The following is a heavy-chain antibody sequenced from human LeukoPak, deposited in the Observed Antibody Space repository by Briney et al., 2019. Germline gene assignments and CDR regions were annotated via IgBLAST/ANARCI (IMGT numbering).Heavy chain of an antibody. CDR3: ARCRRVATCDP. CDR1: GFTFSSYA. D-gene: IGHD5-12*01. CDR2: ISSSSSYI. Sequence: GGSLRLSCAASGFTFSSYAMHWVRQAPGKGLEWVSSISSSSSYIYYADSVKGRFTISRDNAKNSLYLQMNSLRAEDTAVYYCARCRRVATCDPWGQGTLVTVSS. J-gene: IGHJ5*02. V-gene: IGHV3-21*01.